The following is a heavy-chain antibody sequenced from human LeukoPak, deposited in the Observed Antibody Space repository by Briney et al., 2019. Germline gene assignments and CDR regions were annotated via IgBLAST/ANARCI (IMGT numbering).Heavy chain of an antibody. CDR2: IWYDGNNK. V-gene: IGHV3-33*08. J-gene: IGHJ4*02. Sequence: GGSLRLSCAASGFTFRNYVIHWVRQAPGKGLEWMTTIWYDGNNKYYADSVKGRFAISRDNSKNTLYVQMSSLRVEDTAVYYCARDSRAYGSGATIDYWGQGTLVTVSS. CDR1: GFTFRNYV. D-gene: IGHD2-15*01. CDR3: ARDSRAYGSGATIDY.